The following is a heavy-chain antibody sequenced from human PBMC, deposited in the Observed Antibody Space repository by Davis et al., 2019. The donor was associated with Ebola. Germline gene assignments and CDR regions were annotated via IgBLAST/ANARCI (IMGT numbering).Heavy chain of an antibody. CDR1: GYTFTSYD. Sequence: ASVKVSCKASGYTFTSYDINWVRQATGQGLEWMGWMNPNSGNTGYAQKFQGRVTITADESTSTAYMELSRLRSDDTAVYYCARVGLDSSGYYPSYWYFGLWGRGTLVTVSS. D-gene: IGHD3-22*01. V-gene: IGHV1-8*01. J-gene: IGHJ2*01. CDR3: ARVGLDSSGYYPSYWYFGL. CDR2: MNPNSGNT.